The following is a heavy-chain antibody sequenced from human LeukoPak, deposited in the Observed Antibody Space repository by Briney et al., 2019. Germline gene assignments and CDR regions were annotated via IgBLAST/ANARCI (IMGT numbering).Heavy chain of an antibody. D-gene: IGHD1-14*01. V-gene: IGHV4-39*07. CDR2: IYYSGST. CDR1: GGSISSSSYY. Sequence: SETLSLTCTVSGGSISSSSYYWGWIRQPPGKGLEWIGSIYYSGSTYYNPSLKSRVTISVDTSKNQFSLKLSSVTAADTAVYYCARVNKITAGRAFDYWGQGTLVTVSS. J-gene: IGHJ4*02. CDR3: ARVNKITAGRAFDY.